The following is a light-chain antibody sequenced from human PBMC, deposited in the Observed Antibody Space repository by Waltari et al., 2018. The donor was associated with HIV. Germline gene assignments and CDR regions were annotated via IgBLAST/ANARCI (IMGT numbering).Light chain of an antibody. J-gene: IGLJ3*02. Sequence: SYELTQPTPAPLSPGQPARSTCSGDAVPKHYAYWYQQKPGQAPVLVIYKDTERPSGLPGRFSGSSSGTTVTLIISGVQAEDDADYYCLSADTSVTWVFGGGTKLTVL. CDR1: AVPKHY. CDR2: KDT. CDR3: LSADTSVTWV. V-gene: IGLV3-25*03.